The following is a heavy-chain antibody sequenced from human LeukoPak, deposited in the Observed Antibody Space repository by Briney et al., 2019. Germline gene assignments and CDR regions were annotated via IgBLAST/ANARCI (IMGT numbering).Heavy chain of an antibody. V-gene: IGHV4-59*01. CDR2: IHYGGSA. CDR3: ARVRGGYSTSGSYYPYYFHY. CDR1: GGSISGYY. D-gene: IGHD3-10*01. Sequence: SETLSLTCTVSGGSISGYYWTWIRQPPGKALESIGHIHYGGSAYYTPSLQSRVTMSVDTSKNQLSLKLSSVTAADTAVYYCARVRGGYSTSGSYYPYYFHYWGQGTLVTVSS. J-gene: IGHJ4*02.